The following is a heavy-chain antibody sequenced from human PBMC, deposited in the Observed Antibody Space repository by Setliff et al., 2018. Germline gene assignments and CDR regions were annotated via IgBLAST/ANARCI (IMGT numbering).Heavy chain of an antibody. J-gene: IGHJ4*02. V-gene: IGHV1-3*01. Sequence: ASVKVSCKASGYTFTSYAMHWVRQAPGQRLEWMGWINAGNGNTNYARKLQGRVTMTTDTSATTVYMELKSLRSDDTAVYYCVRSSAPQVVLAADFDFWGQGTPVTVSS. CDR2: INAGNGNT. CDR3: VRSSAPQVVLAADFDF. CDR1: GYTFTSYA. D-gene: IGHD6-19*01.